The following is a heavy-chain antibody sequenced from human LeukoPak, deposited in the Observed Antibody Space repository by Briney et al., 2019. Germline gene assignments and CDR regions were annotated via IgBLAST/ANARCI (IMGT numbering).Heavy chain of an antibody. CDR1: GGSISSGSFY. V-gene: IGHV4-61*02. D-gene: IGHD6-19*01. CDR3: ARVAQKLERIAVAGTSEWRANWYFDL. J-gene: IGHJ2*01. Sequence: SETLSLTCTVSGGSISSGSFYWNWIRQPAGKGLEWIGRIYTNGSTNYNASLKSRVSILGDTSKNQFSLRLSSVTAADTAVYYCARVAQKLERIAVAGTSEWRANWYFDLWGRGTLVTVSS. CDR2: IYTNGST.